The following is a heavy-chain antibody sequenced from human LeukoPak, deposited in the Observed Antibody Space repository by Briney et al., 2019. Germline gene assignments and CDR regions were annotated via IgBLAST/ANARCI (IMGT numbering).Heavy chain of an antibody. V-gene: IGHV3-9*01. J-gene: IGHJ3*02. CDR2: ISWNSGSI. CDR1: GFTFDDYA. D-gene: IGHD6-19*01. Sequence: PGGSLRLSCAASGFTFDDYAMHWVRQAPGKGLEWVSGISWNSGSIGYADSVKGRFTISRDNAKNSLYLQMNSLRAEDTALYYCAKDPRYSSGWYMENAFDIWGQGTMVTVSS. CDR3: AKDPRYSSGWYMENAFDI.